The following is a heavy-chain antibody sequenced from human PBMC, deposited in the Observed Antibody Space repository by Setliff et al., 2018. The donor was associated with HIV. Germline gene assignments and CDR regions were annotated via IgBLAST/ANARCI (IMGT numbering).Heavy chain of an antibody. Sequence: GGSLRLSCAVSGFTLSDYYMDWVRQAPGKGLEWVANIKQDGSENYFVDSVKGRFTISRDNTRSSLFLHVDSLTAEDTAVYYCAREALSRDGYSYFDYWGQGTLVTVSS. V-gene: IGHV3-7*01. CDR2: IKQDGSEN. CDR1: GFTLSDYY. CDR3: AREALSRDGYSYFDY. D-gene: IGHD5-12*01. J-gene: IGHJ4*02.